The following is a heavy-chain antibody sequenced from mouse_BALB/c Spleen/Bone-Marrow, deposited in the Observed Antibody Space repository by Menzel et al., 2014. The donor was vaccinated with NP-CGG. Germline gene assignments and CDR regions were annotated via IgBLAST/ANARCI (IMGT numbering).Heavy chain of an antibody. V-gene: IGHV4-1*02. D-gene: IGHD4-1*01. CDR3: ARPGTWGYFDY. CDR2: INPDSSMI. Sequence: EVNVVDSGGGLVQPGGSLKLSCAASGFDFSRYWMSWVRQAPGKGLEWIGEINPDSSMINYTPSLKDKFIISRDNAKNTLYQQMSKVRSEDTALYYCARPGTWGYFDYWGQGTTLTVSS. J-gene: IGHJ2*01. CDR1: GFDFSRYW.